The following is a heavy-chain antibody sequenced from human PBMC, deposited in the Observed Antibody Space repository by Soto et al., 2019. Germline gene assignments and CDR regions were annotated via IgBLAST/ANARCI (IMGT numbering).Heavy chain of an antibody. CDR1: GGSISNYY. D-gene: IGHD6-25*01. CDR3: ARGPSAAKVDS. CDR2: IYYSGSA. Sequence: WETLSLTCTVSGGSISNYYCSWIRQPPGKGLEWIGHIYYSGSANYNPSLKSRVTISVDTSKNQFSLKLSSVSAADTAVYYCARGPSAAKVDSWGQGTLLTVSS. J-gene: IGHJ4*02. V-gene: IGHV4-59*01.